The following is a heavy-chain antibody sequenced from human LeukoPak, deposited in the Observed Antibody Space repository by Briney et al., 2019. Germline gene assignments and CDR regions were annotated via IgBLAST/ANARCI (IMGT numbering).Heavy chain of an antibody. D-gene: IGHD3-10*01. CDR2: IYYSGST. V-gene: IGHV4-59*12. Sequence: PSETLSLTCTVSGGSISSYYWSWIRQPPGKGLEWIGYIYYSGSTNYNPSLKSRVTMSVDTSKNQFSLKLSSVTAADTAVYYCARDQAEDFGTVPSYNWFDPWGQGTLVTVSS. CDR3: ARDQAEDFGTVPSYNWFDP. CDR1: GGSISSYY. J-gene: IGHJ5*02.